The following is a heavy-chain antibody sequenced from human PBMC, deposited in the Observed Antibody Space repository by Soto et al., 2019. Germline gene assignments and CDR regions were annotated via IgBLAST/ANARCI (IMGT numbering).Heavy chain of an antibody. J-gene: IGHJ4*02. V-gene: IGHV1-69*01. Sequence: QVQLVQSGAEVKKPGSSVTVSCKASGGTFSSYPLSWVRQAPGQGLEWMGVLIPIFGVVNSAQKFQDRVSITADESTSTAYMELSSLRFEDTAVYYCARPRTTGTTKGYDYWGQGTLVTVSS. D-gene: IGHD1-1*01. CDR1: GGTFSSYP. CDR3: ARPRTTGTTKGYDY. CDR2: LIPIFGVV.